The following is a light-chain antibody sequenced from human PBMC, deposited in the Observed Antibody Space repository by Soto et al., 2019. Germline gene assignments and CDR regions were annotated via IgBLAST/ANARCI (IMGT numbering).Light chain of an antibody. CDR1: QGISSA. V-gene: IGKV1D-13*01. CDR2: DAS. CDR3: QEYDHLYT. Sequence: AIQLTQSPSSLSASVGDRVTITCRASQGISSALAWYQQKPGKAPKLLIYDASSLESGVPSRFSGSGSGTDFTLTISSLQPEDIATYYCQEYDHLYTFGQGTKLEIK. J-gene: IGKJ2*01.